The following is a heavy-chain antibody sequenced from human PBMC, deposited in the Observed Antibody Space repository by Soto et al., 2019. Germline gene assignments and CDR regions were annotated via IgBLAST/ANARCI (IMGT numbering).Heavy chain of an antibody. CDR1: GGSISSYY. Sequence: PSETLSLTCTVSGGSISSYYWSWIRQPPGKGLEWIGYIYYSGSTNYNPSLKSRVTISVDTSKNQFSLKLSSVTAADTAVYYCATTHCYGDYVWFDPWGQGTLVTVS. J-gene: IGHJ5*02. V-gene: IGHV4-59*01. CDR2: IYYSGST. D-gene: IGHD4-17*01. CDR3: ATTHCYGDYVWFDP.